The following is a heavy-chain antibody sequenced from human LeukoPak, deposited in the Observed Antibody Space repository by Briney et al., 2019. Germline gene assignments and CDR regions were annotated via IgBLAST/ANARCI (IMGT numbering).Heavy chain of an antibody. CDR3: ARAGLGINAFDI. Sequence: PSETLSLTCTVSGGSISSYYWSWIRQPPGKGLEWIGYIYYSGSTNYNPSLKSRVTISVDTSKNQFSLKLSSVTAADTAVYYCARAGLGINAFDIWGQGTMVTVSS. J-gene: IGHJ3*02. CDR1: GGSISSYY. V-gene: IGHV4-59*01. CDR2: IYYSGST. D-gene: IGHD7-27*01.